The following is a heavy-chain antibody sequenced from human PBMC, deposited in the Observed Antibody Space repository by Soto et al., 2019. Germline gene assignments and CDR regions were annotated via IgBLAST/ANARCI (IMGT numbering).Heavy chain of an antibody. Sequence: QVQLQESGPGLVKPSGTLSLTCAVSGGSISSSNWWSWVRQPPGQGLEWIGEIYHSGSTNYNPSLKSRATISVDKSKNQFSLKLSSVTAADTAVYYCARVLEWLPYFDYWGQGTLVTVSS. CDR2: IYHSGST. CDR1: GGSISSSNW. CDR3: ARVLEWLPYFDY. J-gene: IGHJ4*02. V-gene: IGHV4-4*02. D-gene: IGHD3-3*01.